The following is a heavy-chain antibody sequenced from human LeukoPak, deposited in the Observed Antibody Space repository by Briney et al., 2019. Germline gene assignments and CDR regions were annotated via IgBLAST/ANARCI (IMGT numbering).Heavy chain of an antibody. J-gene: IGHJ5*02. CDR3: ARVVVVPAARQTFDP. D-gene: IGHD2-2*01. CDR1: GGSISSYY. Sequence: SETLSLTCTVSGGSISSYYWSWIRQPPGKGLEWIGYIYYSGSTNYNPSLKSRVTISVDTSKNQVSLRLSSVTAADTAVYYCARVVVVPAARQTFDPWGQGTLVTVSS. CDR2: IYYSGST. V-gene: IGHV4-59*08.